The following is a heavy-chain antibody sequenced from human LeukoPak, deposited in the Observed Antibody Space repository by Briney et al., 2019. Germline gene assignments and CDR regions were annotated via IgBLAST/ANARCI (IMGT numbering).Heavy chain of an antibody. CDR3: AKELGDYDILTEFDY. J-gene: IGHJ4*02. D-gene: IGHD3-9*01. V-gene: IGHV3-23*01. CDR2: ISDTGGSA. Sequence: GGPLPHPCALSGIPLSKYRVTYVPPAPGRGREWFAGISDTGGSANYADSVKGRFTISRDNPKNTLYLQMNSLRAEDTAVYYCAKELGDYDILTEFDYWGQGTLVTVSS. CDR1: GIPLSKYR.